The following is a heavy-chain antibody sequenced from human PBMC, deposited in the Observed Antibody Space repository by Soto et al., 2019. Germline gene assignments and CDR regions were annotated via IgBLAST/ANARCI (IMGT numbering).Heavy chain of an antibody. J-gene: IGHJ4*02. CDR1: GYSFTSYW. D-gene: IGHD6-13*01. CDR2: IDPSDSYT. V-gene: IGHV5-10-1*01. CDR3: ARQAAAGRAAFDY. Sequence: PGESLKISCKGSGYSFTSYWISWVRQMPGKGLEWMGRIDPSDSYTNYSPSFQGHVTVSADKSISTAYLQWNSLKASDTAMYYCARQAAAGRAAFDYWRLGTLVTVSS.